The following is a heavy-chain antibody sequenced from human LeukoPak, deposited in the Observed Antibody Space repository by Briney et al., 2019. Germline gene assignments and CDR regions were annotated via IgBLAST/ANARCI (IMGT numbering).Heavy chain of an antibody. CDR1: GGSINSGSYY. V-gene: IGHV4-61*02. J-gene: IGHJ3*02. Sequence: SETLSLTCNVSGGSINSGSYYWSWIRQPPGKGLEWIGSIYTSGSTHYNPSLNSRITISVDTSKNQFSLKLSSVTAADTAVYYCASGRIEVDAFDIWGQGTMVTVSS. CDR2: IYTSGST. CDR3: ASGRIEVDAFDI. D-gene: IGHD2-15*01.